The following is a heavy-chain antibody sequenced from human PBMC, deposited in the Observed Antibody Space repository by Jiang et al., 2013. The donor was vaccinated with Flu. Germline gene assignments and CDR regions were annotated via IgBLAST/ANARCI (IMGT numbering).Heavy chain of an antibody. CDR3: ARLNYYDSRYFPYYYYYGMDV. V-gene: IGHV5-51*01. D-gene: IGHD3-22*01. CDR1: GYSFTSYW. CDR2: IYPGDSDT. J-gene: IGHJ6*02. Sequence: GAEVKKPGESLKISCKGSGYSFTSYWIGWVRQMPGKGLEWMGIIYPGDSDTRYSPSFQGQVTISADKSISTAYLQWSSLKASDTAMYYCARLNYYDSRYFPYYYYYGMDVWGQGTTVTVSS.